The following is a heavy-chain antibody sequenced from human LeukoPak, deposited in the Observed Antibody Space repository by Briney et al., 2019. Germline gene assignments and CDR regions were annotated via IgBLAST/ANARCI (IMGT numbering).Heavy chain of an antibody. CDR3: ARDSHIVVVTAIRGDYFDY. J-gene: IGHJ4*02. V-gene: IGHV3-30*01. CDR2: ISYDGTNK. Sequence: GGSLRLSCAASGFTFSSYAMYWVRQAPGKGLEWGALISYDGTNKYYADSVKGRFTLSRDNYKNTLYLQMNSLRAEDTAVYYCARDSHIVVVTAIRGDYFDYWGQGTLVTVSS. D-gene: IGHD2-21*02. CDR1: GFTFSSYA.